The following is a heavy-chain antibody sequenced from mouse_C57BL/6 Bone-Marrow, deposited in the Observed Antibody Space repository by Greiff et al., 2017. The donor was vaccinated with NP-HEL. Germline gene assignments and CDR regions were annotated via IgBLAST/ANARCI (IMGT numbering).Heavy chain of an antibody. Sequence: DVHLVESGGGLVQPGGSLKLSCAASGFTFSDYYMYWVRQTPEKRLEWVAYISNGGGSTYYPDTVTGRFTISRDNAKNTLYLQMSRLKSEDTAMYYCARPRGWLLLSFAYWGQGTLVTVSA. CDR2: ISNGGGST. V-gene: IGHV5-12*01. D-gene: IGHD2-3*01. CDR3: ARPRGWLLLSFAY. J-gene: IGHJ3*01. CDR1: GFTFSDYY.